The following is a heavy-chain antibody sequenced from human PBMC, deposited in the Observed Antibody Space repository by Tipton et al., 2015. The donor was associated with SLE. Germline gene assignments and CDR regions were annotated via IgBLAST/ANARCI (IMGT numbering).Heavy chain of an antibody. CDR2: IYSGGST. CDR3: AKVGATILPGNFDY. Sequence: SLRLSCAASGFTFSSYAMSWVRQAPGKGLEWVSVIYSGGSTYYADSVKGRFTISRDNSKNTLYLQMNSLRAEDTAVYYCAKVGATILPGNFDYWGQGTLVTVSS. J-gene: IGHJ4*02. D-gene: IGHD1-26*01. V-gene: IGHV3-23*03. CDR1: GFTFSSYA.